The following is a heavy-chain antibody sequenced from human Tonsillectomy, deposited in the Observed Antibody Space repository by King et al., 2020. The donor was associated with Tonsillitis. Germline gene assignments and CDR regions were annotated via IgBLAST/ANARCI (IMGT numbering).Heavy chain of an antibody. V-gene: IGHV3-30*18. J-gene: IGHJ5*02. D-gene: IGHD2-2*01. CDR1: GFTFSSYV. Sequence: VQLVESGGGVVQPGRSLRLSCAASGFTFSSYVMHWVRQAPGKGLEWVAFISYDGSDEYYTDSVKGRFTISRDNSKSTLYLQMHSLRVEDTAVYYCAKDLSPVLPAADHWGQGTLVTVSS. CDR3: AKDLSPVLPAADH. CDR2: ISYDGSDE.